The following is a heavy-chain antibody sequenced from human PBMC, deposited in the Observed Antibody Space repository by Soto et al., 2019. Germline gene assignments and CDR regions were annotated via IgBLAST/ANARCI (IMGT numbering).Heavy chain of an antibody. CDR2: IYPGDSDT. D-gene: IGHD3-22*01. CDR1: GYSFTSYW. J-gene: IGHJ4*02. V-gene: IGHV5-51*01. Sequence: GESLKISCKGSGYSFTSYWIGWVRQMPGKGLEWMGIIYPGDSDTRYSPSFQGQVTISADKSISTAYLQWSSLKASDTAMYYCARRGESGGYYYYFDYWGQGTLVTVSS. CDR3: ARRGESGGYYYYFDY.